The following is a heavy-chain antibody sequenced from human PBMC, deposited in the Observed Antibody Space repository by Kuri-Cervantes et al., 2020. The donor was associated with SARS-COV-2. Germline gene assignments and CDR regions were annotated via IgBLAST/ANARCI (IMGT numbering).Heavy chain of an antibody. V-gene: IGHV3-33*01. D-gene: IGHD4-23*01. CDR3: ARSLYGGTSWYYGMDV. CDR1: GFTFSSYA. CDR2: IWYDGSNK. Sequence: GESLKISCAASGFTFSSYAMHWARQAPGKGLEWVAVIWYDGSNKYHADSVKGRFTISRDNSKNTLYLQMNSLRAEGTAVYYCARSLYGGTSWYYGMDVWGQGTTVTVSS. J-gene: IGHJ6*02.